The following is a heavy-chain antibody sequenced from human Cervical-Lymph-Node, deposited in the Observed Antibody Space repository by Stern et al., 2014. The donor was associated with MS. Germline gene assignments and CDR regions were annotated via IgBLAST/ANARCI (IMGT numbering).Heavy chain of an antibody. J-gene: IGHJ6*02. Sequence: QVQLVQSGAEVKKPGSSVKVSCKASGGTFSSYAISWVRQAPGQGLEWMGGILPIFGTANYAQKFQGRVTITADESTSTAYMELSSLRSEDTAVYYCATGEMATKSYYYYGMDVWGQGTTVTVSS. CDR3: ATGEMATKSYYYYGMDV. CDR1: GGTFSSYA. V-gene: IGHV1-69*01. D-gene: IGHD5-24*01. CDR2: ILPIFGTA.